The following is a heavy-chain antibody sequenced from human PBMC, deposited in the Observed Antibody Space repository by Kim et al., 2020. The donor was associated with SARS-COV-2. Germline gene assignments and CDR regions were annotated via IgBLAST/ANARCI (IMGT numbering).Heavy chain of an antibody. V-gene: IGHV3-23*01. Sequence: TDSVKGRFTIARDNSKKTLYLQMNSLRAEDTAVYYCEKEGHYTDWYYYMDVWGKGTTVTVSS. J-gene: IGHJ6*03. CDR3: EKEGHYTDWYYYMDV. D-gene: IGHD4-17*01.